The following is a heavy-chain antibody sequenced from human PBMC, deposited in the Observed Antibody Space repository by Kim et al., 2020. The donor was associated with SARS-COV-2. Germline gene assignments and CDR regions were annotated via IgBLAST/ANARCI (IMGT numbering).Heavy chain of an antibody. V-gene: IGHV3-7*01. J-gene: IGHJ6*03. Sequence: GGSLRLSCADSGFTFTSHWMSWVRQAPGKGLEWVANINQDGSRIYYVDSVKGRFTISRDNAKNSLYLQMKSLRAEDTAVYYCATLGPYHYYYIDVWGKGTTVTVSS. CDR2: INQDGSRI. CDR1: GFTFTSHW. CDR3: ATLGPYHYYYIDV.